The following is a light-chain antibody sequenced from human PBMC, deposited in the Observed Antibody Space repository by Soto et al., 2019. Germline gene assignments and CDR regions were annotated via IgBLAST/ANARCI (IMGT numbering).Light chain of an antibody. V-gene: IGKV3-20*01. CDR2: GAS. CDR1: QSVSSSY. J-gene: IGKJ4*01. Sequence: EIVLTQSPGTLSLSPGERATLSCRASQSVSSSYLAWYQQKPGQAPSLLIYGASSRATGIQDRFSGSGSGADFTLTISRLEPEDFAVYYCHQYGSSPVTFGGGTEVEIK. CDR3: HQYGSSPVT.